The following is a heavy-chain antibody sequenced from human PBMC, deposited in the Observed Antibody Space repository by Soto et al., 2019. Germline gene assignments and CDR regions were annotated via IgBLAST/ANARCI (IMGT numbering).Heavy chain of an antibody. CDR1: GGTFSSYA. CDR2: IIPIFGTA. D-gene: IGHD6-19*01. V-gene: IGHV1-69*12. CDR3: ARDRWDIAVAGGVCVYYYYGMDV. Sequence: QVQLVQSGAEVKKPGSSVKVSCKASGGTFSSYAISWVRQAPGQGLEWMGGIIPIFGTANYAQKFQGRVTITADESTSRAYMELGSLRSEDTAVYYCARDRWDIAVAGGVCVYYYYGMDVWCQGTTVTVSS. J-gene: IGHJ6*02.